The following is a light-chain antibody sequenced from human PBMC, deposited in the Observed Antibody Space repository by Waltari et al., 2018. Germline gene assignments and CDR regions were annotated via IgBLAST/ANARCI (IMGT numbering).Light chain of an antibody. CDR3: AAWDVSLNGLV. V-gene: IGLV1-44*01. J-gene: IGLJ2*01. CDR1: SSNIGSNS. CDR2: RDK. Sequence: QSVLTQPPSASGTPGQRVTISCSGSSSNIGSNSVNWYQHLPGTAPKLLIYRDKQRPSGVPDRFSGSKSGASASLAISGLQSEDEADYYCAAWDVSLNGLVFGGGTKLTVL.